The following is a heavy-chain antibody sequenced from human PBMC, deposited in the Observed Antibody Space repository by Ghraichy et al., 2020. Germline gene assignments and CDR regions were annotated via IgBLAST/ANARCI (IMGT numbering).Heavy chain of an antibody. CDR1: GFTFSSYW. J-gene: IGHJ5*02. Sequence: RGSLRLSCAASGFTFSSYWMTWVRQAPGKSLEWVANINQDGSEKYYVDSVKGRFTISRDNAKNSLYLQMNSLRAEDTAVYYCATAGGGYCSGGSCHYPESWGQGTLVTVSS. V-gene: IGHV3-7*01. CDR2: INQDGSEK. CDR3: ATAGGGYCSGGSCHYPES. D-gene: IGHD2-15*01.